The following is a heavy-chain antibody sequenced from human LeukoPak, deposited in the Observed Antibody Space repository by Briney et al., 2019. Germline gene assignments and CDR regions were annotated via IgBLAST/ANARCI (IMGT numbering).Heavy chain of an antibody. CDR2: IGTAGDT. CDR1: GFTFSSYD. V-gene: IGHV3-13*01. Sequence: WGSLRLSCAASGFTFSSYDMHWVRQATGKGLEWVSAIGTAGDTYYPGSVKGRFTISRENAKNSLYLQMNSLRAGDTAVYYCARGAPGPRRYYYGMDVWGQGTTVTVSS. CDR3: ARGAPGPRRYYYGMDV. J-gene: IGHJ6*02.